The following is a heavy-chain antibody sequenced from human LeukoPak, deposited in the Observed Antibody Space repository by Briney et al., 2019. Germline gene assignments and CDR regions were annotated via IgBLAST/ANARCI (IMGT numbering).Heavy chain of an antibody. D-gene: IGHD3-10*01. CDR3: ARDQSGGYYFDY. V-gene: IGHV4-59*01. CDR1: GGSISSYY. Sequence: SETLSLTCTVSGGSISSYYWSRIRQPPGKGLEWIGYIYYSGSTSYNPSLKSRVTISVDTSKNQFSLKLSSVTAADTAVYHCARDQSGGYYFDYWGQGTLVTVSS. J-gene: IGHJ4*02. CDR2: IYYSGST.